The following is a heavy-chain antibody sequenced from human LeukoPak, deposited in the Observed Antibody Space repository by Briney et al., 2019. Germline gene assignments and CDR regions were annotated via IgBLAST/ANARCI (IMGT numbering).Heavy chain of an antibody. Sequence: PGGSLRLSCAASGFIVSSNYMSWVRQAPGKGLEWVSVLYSANNTYYSDSVKGRFTISRDNSKNTLYLQMNSLRAEDTAVYYCARGFPPLSFDYWGQGTLVTVSS. CDR2: LYSANNT. V-gene: IGHV3-53*01. CDR3: ARGFPPLSFDY. J-gene: IGHJ4*02. D-gene: IGHD2/OR15-2a*01. CDR1: GFIVSSNY.